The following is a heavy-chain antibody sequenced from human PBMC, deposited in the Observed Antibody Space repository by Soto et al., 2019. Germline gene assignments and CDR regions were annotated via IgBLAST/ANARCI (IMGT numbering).Heavy chain of an antibody. J-gene: IGHJ6*02. CDR3: ARGEYESSSRHHFYYYYGMDV. V-gene: IGHV3-21*01. Sequence: GGSLRLSCAASGFTFSSYSMNWVRQAPGKGLEWVSSISSSSSYIYYADSVKGRFTISRDNAKNSLYLQMNSLRAEDTAVYYCARGEYESSSRHHFYYYYGMDVWGQGTTVTVSS. CDR1: GFTFSSYS. D-gene: IGHD3-22*01. CDR2: ISSSSSYI.